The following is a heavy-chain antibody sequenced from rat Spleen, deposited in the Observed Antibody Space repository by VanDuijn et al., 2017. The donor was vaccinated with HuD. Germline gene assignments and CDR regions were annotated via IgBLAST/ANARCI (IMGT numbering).Heavy chain of an antibody. D-gene: IGHD1-5*01. Sequence: EVQLVESGGGLVQPGRSLKLSCVASGFTFKNYWMTWIRQAPGKGLEWVASITNSGGRTYYPDSVKGRFTISRDTAENTLYLQMGSLRSEDTATYYCARGDRFNPDYVMDAWGQGASVTVSS. CDR2: ITNSGGRT. J-gene: IGHJ4*01. V-gene: IGHV5-31*01. CDR3: ARGDRFNPDYVMDA. CDR1: GFTFKNYW.